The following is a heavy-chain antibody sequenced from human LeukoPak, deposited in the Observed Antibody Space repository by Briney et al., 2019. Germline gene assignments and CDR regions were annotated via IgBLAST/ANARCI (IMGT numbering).Heavy chain of an antibody. Sequence: ASVKVSCKASGYTFTGYYMHWVRQAPGQGLEWMGWINPNSGGTNYAQKSQGRVTMTRDTSISTAYMELSRLRSDDTAVYYCARTPREKRYGMDVWGQGTTVTVSS. J-gene: IGHJ6*02. CDR3: ARTPREKRYGMDV. V-gene: IGHV1-2*02. CDR2: INPNSGGT. D-gene: IGHD1-26*01. CDR1: GYTFTGYY.